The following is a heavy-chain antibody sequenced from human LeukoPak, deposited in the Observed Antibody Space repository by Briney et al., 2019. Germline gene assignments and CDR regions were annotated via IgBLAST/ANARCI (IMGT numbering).Heavy chain of an antibody. Sequence: GGSLRLSCAASGFTFSRYTMNWVRQAPGKGLEWVSSINSRSSDIYYADSVKGRFTISRDNAKKSLYLQMNGLRAEDTAVYYCANMNRGSYYRSFDYWGQGTLVTVSS. V-gene: IGHV3-21*01. J-gene: IGHJ4*02. CDR2: INSRSSDI. CDR1: GFTFSRYT. D-gene: IGHD1-26*01. CDR3: ANMNRGSYYRSFDY.